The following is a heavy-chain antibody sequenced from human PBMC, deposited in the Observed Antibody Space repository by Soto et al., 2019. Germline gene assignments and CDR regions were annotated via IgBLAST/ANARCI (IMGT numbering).Heavy chain of an antibody. V-gene: IGHV3-30*03. CDR3: ARDGYCSGGSCYSVPVFDY. Sequence: GGSLRLSCAASGFTFSSYGMHWVRQAPGKGLEWVAVISYDGYKKYYADSVKGRFTISRDNSKNTLYLQMNSLRAEDTAVYYCARDGYCSGGSCYSVPVFDYWGQGTPVTVSS. CDR2: ISYDGYKK. CDR1: GFTFSSYG. D-gene: IGHD2-15*01. J-gene: IGHJ4*02.